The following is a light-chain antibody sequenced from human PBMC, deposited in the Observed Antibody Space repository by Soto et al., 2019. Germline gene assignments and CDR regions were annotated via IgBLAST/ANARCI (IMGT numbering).Light chain of an antibody. CDR3: QQSYSTPLT. V-gene: IGKV1-39*01. CDR2: AAS. Sequence: EIQMTQSPSSLSASVGDRVTITCRASQSISSYLNWYQQKPGKAPKLLIYAASSLQSGVPSRFSGSGSGTDFTLTISSLQPEDFATYYCQQSYSTPLTFGGRTKVEIK. J-gene: IGKJ4*01. CDR1: QSISSY.